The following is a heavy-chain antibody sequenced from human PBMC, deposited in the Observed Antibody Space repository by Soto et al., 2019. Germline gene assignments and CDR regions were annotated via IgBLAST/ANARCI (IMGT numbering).Heavy chain of an antibody. V-gene: IGHV3-23*01. CDR2: IGASGAGT. Sequence: GGSLRLSCAASGFTFSSYAMIWVRQAEGKGLEWVSGIGASGAGTDYADSVKGRCTISRDNSNNTLHLQMNSLRAEDTAVYYCALRKTGSYLDYWGQGTLVTVSS. CDR3: ALRKTGSYLDY. D-gene: IGHD1-26*01. J-gene: IGHJ4*02. CDR1: GFTFSSYA.